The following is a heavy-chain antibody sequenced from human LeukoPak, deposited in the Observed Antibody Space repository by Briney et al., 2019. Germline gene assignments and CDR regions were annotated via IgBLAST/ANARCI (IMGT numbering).Heavy chain of an antibody. CDR1: GFTFSGSA. Sequence: PGGSLRLSCAASGFTFSGSAMHWVRQASGKGLEWVGRIRSKTNSYATSYAASVKGRFALSRDDSKNTAYLQMNSLKTEDTAVYYCTQYTYGFFQYWGQGTLVTVSS. J-gene: IGHJ4*02. D-gene: IGHD5-18*01. V-gene: IGHV3-73*01. CDR2: IRSKTNSYAT. CDR3: TQYTYGFFQY.